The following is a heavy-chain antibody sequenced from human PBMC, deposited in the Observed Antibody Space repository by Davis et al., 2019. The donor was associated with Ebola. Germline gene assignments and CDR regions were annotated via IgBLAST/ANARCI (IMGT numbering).Heavy chain of an antibody. CDR3: ARDLGTSVLDY. CDR2: INPSGGRT. Sequence: ASVKVSCKASGGTFSSYAISWVRQAPGQGLEWMGIINPSGGRTSYAQKFQGRVTMTTDTSTSTAYMELRSLTSDDTAVYYCARDLGTSVLDYWGQGTLVTVSS. CDR1: GGTFSSYA. D-gene: IGHD4-11*01. J-gene: IGHJ4*02. V-gene: IGHV1-46*01.